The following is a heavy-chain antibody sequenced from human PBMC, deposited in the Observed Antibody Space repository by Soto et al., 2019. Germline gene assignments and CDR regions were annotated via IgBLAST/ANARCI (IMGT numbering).Heavy chain of an antibody. Sequence: GGSLRLSCAASGFTFSSYSMNWVRQAPGKGLEWVSSISSSSSYIYYADSVKGRFTISRDNAKNSLYLQMNSLRAEDTAVYYCARGIYYDSSGYYGAAFDIWGQGTMVT. V-gene: IGHV3-21*01. J-gene: IGHJ3*02. CDR3: ARGIYYDSSGYYGAAFDI. D-gene: IGHD3-22*01. CDR1: GFTFSSYS. CDR2: ISSSSSYI.